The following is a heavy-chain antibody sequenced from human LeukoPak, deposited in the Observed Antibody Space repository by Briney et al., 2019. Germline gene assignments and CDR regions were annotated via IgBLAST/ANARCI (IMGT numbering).Heavy chain of an antibody. CDR2: ISVDGGDI. Sequence: GGSLRLSCAASRFAFHNYAVTWIRQAPERGLEWVSSISVDGGDIKYTDSAKGRFTISRDNSKGTLYLQMDSLRVEDTAVYYCGKDPNGNFIGAFDFWGQGTMVTVSS. D-gene: IGHD4-23*01. J-gene: IGHJ3*01. CDR1: RFAFHNYA. V-gene: IGHV3-23*01. CDR3: GKDPNGNFIGAFDF.